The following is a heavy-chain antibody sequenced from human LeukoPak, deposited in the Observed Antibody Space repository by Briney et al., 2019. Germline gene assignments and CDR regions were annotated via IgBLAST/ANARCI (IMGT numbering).Heavy chain of an antibody. Sequence: SETLSLTCAVDGGSLSNYYWSWIRQPPGKGLEWIGEINHSASTTYNPSLKSRVTMSVDTSKNQFSLKLTSVTAADAAVYYCTRNNWFDPWGQGTLVTVSS. CDR3: TRNNWFDP. V-gene: IGHV4-34*01. CDR2: INHSAST. CDR1: GGSLSNYY. D-gene: IGHD2/OR15-2a*01. J-gene: IGHJ5*02.